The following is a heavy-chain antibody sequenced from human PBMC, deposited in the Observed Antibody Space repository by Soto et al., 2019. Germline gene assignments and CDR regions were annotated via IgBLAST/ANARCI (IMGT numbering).Heavy chain of an antibody. V-gene: IGHV3-30-3*01. D-gene: IGHD6-13*01. J-gene: IGHJ6*02. CDR3: ARDGLRIAAGTKYYYYCGMDG. Sequence: QVQLVESGGGVVQPGRYLRLSCAASGFTFSSYAMHWVRQAPVKGLEWVAVISSDGSNKYYADSVQGRFTISRDNSKNTMYLQMNSLRAEDTAVYYFARDGLRIAAGTKYYYYCGMDGWGQGTTVTVSS. CDR2: ISSDGSNK. CDR1: GFTFSSYA.